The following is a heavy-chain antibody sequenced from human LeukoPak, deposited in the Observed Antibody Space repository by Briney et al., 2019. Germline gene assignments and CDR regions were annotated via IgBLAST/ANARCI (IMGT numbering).Heavy chain of an antibody. CDR1: GGSISSYY. CDR3: ARDRVGYSYGSFVY. CDR2: ISYSGST. V-gene: IGHV4-59*01. Sequence: SETLSLTCTVSGGSISSYYWSWIRQPPGKGLEWIGYISYSGSTNYNPSLKSRVTTSVDTSKNQFSLKLSSVTAADTAVYYCARDRVGYSYGSFVYWGQGTLVTVSS. D-gene: IGHD5-18*01. J-gene: IGHJ4*02.